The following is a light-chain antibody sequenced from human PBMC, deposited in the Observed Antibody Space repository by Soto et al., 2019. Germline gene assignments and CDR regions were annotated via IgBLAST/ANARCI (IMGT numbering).Light chain of an antibody. CDR1: SSDVGAYNY. V-gene: IGLV2-11*01. Sequence: QSVLTQPPSVSGSPGQSVTISCTGTSSDVGAYNYVSWYQQHPGKAPKLMIYDVSKWPSGVPDRFSGSKSGNTASLTISGLQAEDEADYYCCSYAGSYTYVFGTGTKVTVL. CDR3: CSYAGSYTYV. CDR2: DVS. J-gene: IGLJ1*01.